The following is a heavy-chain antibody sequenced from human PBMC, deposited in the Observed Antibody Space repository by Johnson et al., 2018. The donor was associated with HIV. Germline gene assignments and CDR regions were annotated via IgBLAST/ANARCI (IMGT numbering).Heavy chain of an antibody. J-gene: IGHJ3*02. V-gene: IGHV3-9*01. CDR1: GFTFSDYY. Sequence: VQLVESGGGLVKPGGSLRLSCAASGFTFSDYYMSWIRQAPGKGLEWVSGISWNSGSIGYADSVKGRFTISRDNAKNSLYLQMNSLRAEDTALYYCAKGLGWELLTHDAFDIWGQGTMVTVSS. CDR2: ISWNSGSI. D-gene: IGHD1-26*01. CDR3: AKGLGWELLTHDAFDI.